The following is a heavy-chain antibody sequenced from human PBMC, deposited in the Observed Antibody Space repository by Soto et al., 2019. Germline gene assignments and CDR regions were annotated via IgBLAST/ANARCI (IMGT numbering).Heavy chain of an antibody. V-gene: IGHV3-74*01. CDR2: INSDGSST. J-gene: IGHJ4*02. CDR3: AKIGIAAAPQSRPFDY. CDR1: GFTFSSYW. Sequence: GGSLRLSCAASGFTFSSYWMHWVRQAPGKGLVWVSRINSDGSSTSYADSVKGRFTISRDNAKNTLYLQMNSLRAEDTAVYYCAKIGIAAAPQSRPFDYWGQGTLVTVSS. D-gene: IGHD6-13*01.